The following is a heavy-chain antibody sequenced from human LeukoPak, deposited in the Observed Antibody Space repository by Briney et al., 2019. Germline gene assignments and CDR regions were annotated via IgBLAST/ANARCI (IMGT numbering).Heavy chain of an antibody. CDR1: GGSISSSSYS. D-gene: IGHD5-12*01. V-gene: IGHV4-39*07. Sequence: SETLSLTCTVSGGSISSSSYSWGWIRQPPGKGLEWIGCIYYSGTTYYNPSLRSRVTISVDTSKNQFSLKLSSVTAADTAVYYCARRARLRPRGEFDYWGQGTLVTVSS. CDR3: ARRARLRPRGEFDY. J-gene: IGHJ4*02. CDR2: IYYSGTT.